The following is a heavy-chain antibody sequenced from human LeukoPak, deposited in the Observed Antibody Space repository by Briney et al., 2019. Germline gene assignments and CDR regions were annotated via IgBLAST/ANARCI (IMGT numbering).Heavy chain of an antibody. D-gene: IGHD2-21*01. Sequence: GGSLRLSCAASGFTFSSYAMSWVRQAPGKGLEWVSAISGSGGSTYYADSVKGRFTISRDNSKNTLYLQMNSLRAEDTAVYYCAKDLKLVVVRKDFDYWGQGTLVTVSS. J-gene: IGHJ4*02. CDR3: AKDLKLVVVRKDFDY. V-gene: IGHV3-23*01. CDR1: GFTFSSYA. CDR2: ISGSGGST.